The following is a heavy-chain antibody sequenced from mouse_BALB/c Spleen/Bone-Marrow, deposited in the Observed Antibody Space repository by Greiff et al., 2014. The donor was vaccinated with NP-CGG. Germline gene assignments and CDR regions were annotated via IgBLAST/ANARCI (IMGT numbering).Heavy chain of an antibody. CDR2: FYPGSGSI. D-gene: IGHD2-12*01. J-gene: IGHJ4*01. CDR1: GYNFSDYI. Sequence: LVESGAELVKPGASVRLSCKASGYNFSDYIIYWVKQRSGQGLEWIGWFYPGSGSIKYNEKFKDKATLTADKSSRTVYMELSRLTSEDSAVYFCARHEDLDIRRRLGAMDYWVKEPQSPSPQ. CDR3: ARHEDLDIRRRLGAMDY. V-gene: IGHV1-62-2*01.